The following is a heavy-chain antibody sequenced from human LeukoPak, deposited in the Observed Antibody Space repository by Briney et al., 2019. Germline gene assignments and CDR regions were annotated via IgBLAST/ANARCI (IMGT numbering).Heavy chain of an antibody. D-gene: IGHD2-15*01. CDR2: IYSDNT. CDR1: GFTVSSNS. CDR3: AREDCSGGSCYSRKLNWFDP. Sequence: GGSLRLSCTVSGFTVSSNSMSWVRQAPGKGLEWVSFIYSDNTHYSDSVKGRFTISRDNSKNSLYLQMNSLRAEDTAVYYCAREDCSGGSCYSRKLNWFDPWGQGTLVTVSS. V-gene: IGHV3-53*01. J-gene: IGHJ5*02.